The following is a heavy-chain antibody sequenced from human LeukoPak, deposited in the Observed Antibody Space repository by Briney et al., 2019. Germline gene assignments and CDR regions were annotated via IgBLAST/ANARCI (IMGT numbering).Heavy chain of an antibody. Sequence: ASVKVSCKASGYTFTGYYMHWVRQAPGQGLEWMGWINPNSGGTNYAQKFQGRVTMTRDTSISTAYVEPSRLRSDDTAVYYCASEGGYCSSTSCYRWFDPWGQGTLVTVSS. CDR3: ASEGGYCSSTSCYRWFDP. D-gene: IGHD2-2*01. J-gene: IGHJ5*02. CDR1: GYTFTGYY. CDR2: INPNSGGT. V-gene: IGHV1-2*02.